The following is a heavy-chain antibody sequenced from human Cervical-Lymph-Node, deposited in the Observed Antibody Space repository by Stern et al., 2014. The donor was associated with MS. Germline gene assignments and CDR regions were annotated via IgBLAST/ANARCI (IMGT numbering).Heavy chain of an antibody. J-gene: IGHJ1*01. CDR1: GFTFSSFA. CDR2: MWHDGSKS. Sequence: VQLVESGGGVVQPGRSLRLSCAASGFTFSSFAMPWVRQAPGKGREWLAIMWHDGSKSYYADSVKGRFTLSRDNSKNTLYLQMNSLRAEDTAVYYCAREGSNTAEYFQHWGQGTLVTVSS. CDR3: AREGSNTAEYFQH. V-gene: IGHV3-33*01. D-gene: IGHD4-23*01.